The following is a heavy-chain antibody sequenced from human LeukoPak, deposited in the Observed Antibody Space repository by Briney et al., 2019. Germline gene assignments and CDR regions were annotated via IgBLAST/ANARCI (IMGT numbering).Heavy chain of an antibody. D-gene: IGHD2-2*01. CDR3: ARDIRLVPAAREVDY. CDR2: MNPISGGT. V-gene: IGHV1-2*02. J-gene: IGHJ4*02. Sequence: ASVKVSCKASGYTFTDYYMHWVRQAPEQGLEWMGWMNPISGGTIYAQKFQGRVTMTRDTSISTACMELSSLRYDDTAVYYCARDIRLVPAAREVDYWGQGTLVTVSS. CDR1: GYTFTDYY.